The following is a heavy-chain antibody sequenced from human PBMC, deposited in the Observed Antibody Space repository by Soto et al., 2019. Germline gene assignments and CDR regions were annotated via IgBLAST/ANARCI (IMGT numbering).Heavy chain of an antibody. CDR3: ARDRNGEYSYYYYDMDV. Sequence: QVQLQESGPGLVKPSQTLSLTCTVSGGSISSGGYYWSWIRQHPGKGLEWLGYIYYSGSTYYNPALQSRVTLSIDKSKNQFSLQLSSVTAADTDVYYCARDRNGEYSYYYYDMDVWGQGTTVTVSS. J-gene: IGHJ6*02. V-gene: IGHV4-31*03. CDR1: GGSISSGGYY. CDR2: IYYSGST. D-gene: IGHD4-17*01.